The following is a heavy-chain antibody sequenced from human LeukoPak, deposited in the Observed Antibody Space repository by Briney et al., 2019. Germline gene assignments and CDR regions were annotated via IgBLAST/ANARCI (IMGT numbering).Heavy chain of an antibody. CDR3: AKDPFGGGCHRCWFDP. V-gene: IGHV3-23*01. Sequence: GGSLRLSCAASGFTLSSYAMTWVRQAPGKGLEWVSAISGSGGNTYYADSVKGRFTISRDNSKNTLYLQMNSLRAEDTAVYYCAKDPFGGGCHRCWFDPWGQGTLVTVSS. CDR1: GFTLSSYA. J-gene: IGHJ5*02. D-gene: IGHD6-19*01. CDR2: ISGSGGNT.